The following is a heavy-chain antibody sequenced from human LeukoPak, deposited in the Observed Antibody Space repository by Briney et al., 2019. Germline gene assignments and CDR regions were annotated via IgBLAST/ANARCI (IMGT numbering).Heavy chain of an antibody. CDR1: GFTFSSYD. D-gene: IGHD1-7*01. CDR2: IGTAGDT. Sequence: GGSLRLSCAASGFTFSSYDMHWVRQAPGKGLEWVSTIGTAGDTYYPGSVKGRFTISRDNAKNSLYLQMNSLRAEDTAVYYCATDGNYDWNYKSGFDYWGQGTLVTVSS. V-gene: IGHV3-13*01. J-gene: IGHJ4*02. CDR3: ATDGNYDWNYKSGFDY.